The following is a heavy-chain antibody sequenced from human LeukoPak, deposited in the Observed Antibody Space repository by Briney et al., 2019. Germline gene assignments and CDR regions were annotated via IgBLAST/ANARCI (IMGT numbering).Heavy chain of an antibody. CDR3: AISQRYSSAWYSFDY. CDR2: ISGSGGST. J-gene: IGHJ4*02. V-gene: IGHV3-23*01. D-gene: IGHD6-19*01. Sequence: GGSLRLSCAASGFTFSSFAMSWLRQAPAKGLEWVSVISGSGGSTSYADSVKGRFPISGDNSKNTLYLLMNSLRAEDTAVYYCAISQRYSSAWYSFDYWGQGTLVTVSP. CDR1: GFTFSSFA.